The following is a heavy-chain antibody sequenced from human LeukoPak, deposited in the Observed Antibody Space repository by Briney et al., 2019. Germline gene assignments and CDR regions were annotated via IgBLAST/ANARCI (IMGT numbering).Heavy chain of an antibody. Sequence: SVKVSCKASGGTSSSYAISWVRQAPGQGLEWMGTIIPILGVANYAQKFQGRVTITADKSTSSAYMELSSLRSEDTALYYCARGYYGSSAYYPNDYWGQGTLVTVSS. CDR1: GGTSSSYA. CDR2: IIPILGVA. D-gene: IGHD3-22*01. V-gene: IGHV1-69*04. CDR3: ARGYYGSSAYYPNDY. J-gene: IGHJ4*02.